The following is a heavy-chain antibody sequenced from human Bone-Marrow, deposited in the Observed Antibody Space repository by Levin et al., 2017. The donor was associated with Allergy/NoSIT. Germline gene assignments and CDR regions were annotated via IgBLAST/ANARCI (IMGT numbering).Heavy chain of an antibody. D-gene: IGHD5-12*01. Sequence: PGGSLRLSCAASGFIFHNYAMNWVRQAPGKGLEWVATVSGGGGYTYYAESVKGRFTISRDNSKNTMYLQMNSLRVDDTAIFYCAKDYNGYDKPIENWGQGTLVTVSS. V-gene: IGHV3-23*01. J-gene: IGHJ4*02. CDR3: AKDYNGYDKPIEN. CDR2: VSGGGGYT. CDR1: GFIFHNYA.